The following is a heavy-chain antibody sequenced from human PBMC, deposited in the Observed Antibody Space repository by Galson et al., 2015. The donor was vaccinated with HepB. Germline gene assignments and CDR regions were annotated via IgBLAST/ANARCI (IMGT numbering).Heavy chain of an antibody. D-gene: IGHD6-13*01. Sequence: SVKVSCKVSGYTLTELSMHWVRQAPGKGLEWMGGFDPEDGETIYAQKFQGRVTMTEDTSTDTAYMELSSLRSEDTAVYYCATDLKLVHAFDIWGQGTMVTVSS. V-gene: IGHV1-24*01. J-gene: IGHJ3*02. CDR2: FDPEDGET. CDR3: ATDLKLVHAFDI. CDR1: GYTLTELS.